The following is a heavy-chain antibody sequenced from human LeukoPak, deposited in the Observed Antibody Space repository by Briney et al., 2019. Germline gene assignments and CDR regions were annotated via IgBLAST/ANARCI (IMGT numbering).Heavy chain of an antibody. CDR2: IYYSASA. J-gene: IGHJ6*03. Sequence: SETLSLTCTVSGGSISSYYWSWIRQPPGKGLEWIGYIYYSASANYNPSLKSRVTISLDTSKKQFSLKLSSVTAADTAVYYCARGGTSHYYGSGAYYMDVWGKGTTVTISS. D-gene: IGHD3-10*01. CDR3: ARGGTSHYYGSGAYYMDV. V-gene: IGHV4-59*01. CDR1: GGSISSYY.